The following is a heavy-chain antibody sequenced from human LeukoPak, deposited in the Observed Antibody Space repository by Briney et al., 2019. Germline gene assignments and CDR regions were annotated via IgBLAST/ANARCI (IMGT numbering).Heavy chain of an antibody. D-gene: IGHD1-26*01. CDR2: IYTSGST. Sequence: SETLSLTCTVSGGSISSYYWSWIRQPAGKGLEWIGRIYTSGSTNYSSSLKSRVTMSVDTSKNQFSLKLSSVTAADTAVYYCAREGSYFIDAFDIWGQGTMVTVSS. J-gene: IGHJ3*02. CDR3: AREGSYFIDAFDI. V-gene: IGHV4-4*07. CDR1: GGSISSYY.